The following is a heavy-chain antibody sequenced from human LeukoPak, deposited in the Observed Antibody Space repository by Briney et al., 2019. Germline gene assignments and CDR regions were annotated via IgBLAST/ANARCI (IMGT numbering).Heavy chain of an antibody. J-gene: IGHJ4*02. CDR2: ISAYNGNT. V-gene: IGHV1-18*01. Sequence: GASVKVSCKPSGYTFTSYGIRWVRQAPGQGLEWMGWISAYNGNTNYAQKLQGRVTMTTDTSTSTAYMELRSLRSDDTAVYYCARDPVNDYVWGSYRYKDYWGQGTLVTVSS. CDR1: GYTFTSYG. CDR3: ARDPVNDYVWGSYRYKDY. D-gene: IGHD3-16*02.